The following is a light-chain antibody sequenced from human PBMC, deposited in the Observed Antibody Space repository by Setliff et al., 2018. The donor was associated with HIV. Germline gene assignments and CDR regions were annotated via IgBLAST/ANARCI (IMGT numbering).Light chain of an antibody. CDR1: NSDVGGYNY. Sequence: QSALTQPASVSAAPGLSITISCTGTNSDVGGYNYVSWYVQEPGKAPKLIMYDFTSRPSGISNRFSGSKSGNTASLTISGLRAEDEGDYFCTSHTSSDTYVFGSGTKVTVL. CDR2: DFT. V-gene: IGLV2-14*03. CDR3: TSHTSSDTYV. J-gene: IGLJ1*01.